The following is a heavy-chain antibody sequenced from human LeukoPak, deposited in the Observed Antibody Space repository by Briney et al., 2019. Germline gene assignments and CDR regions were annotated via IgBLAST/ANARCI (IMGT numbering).Heavy chain of an antibody. CDR1: GYTFTSYG. V-gene: IGHV1-18*01. J-gene: IGHJ4*02. CDR3: AREVWFGELSPPDY. D-gene: IGHD3-10*01. CDR2: ISAYNGNT. Sequence: GASVKVSCKASGYTFTSYGISWVRQAPGQGLEWMGWISAYNGNTNYAQKLQGRVNMTTDTSTSTAYMELRSLRSDDTAVYYCAREVWFGELSPPDYWGQGTLVTVSS.